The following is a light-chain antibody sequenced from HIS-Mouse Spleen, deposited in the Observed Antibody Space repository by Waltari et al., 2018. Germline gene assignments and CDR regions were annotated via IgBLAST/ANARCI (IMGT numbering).Light chain of an antibody. J-gene: IGLJ3*02. V-gene: IGLV2-23*01. CDR1: RHDVGSYNL. Sequence: QSALTQPASVSGSPGQSITISCTGTRHDVGSYNLGSWYQQNPGKAPKPMIYEGSKRPSGVSNRFSGSKSGNTASLTISGLQAEDEADYYCCSYAGSSTWVFGGGTKLTVL. CDR3: CSYAGSSTWV. CDR2: EGS.